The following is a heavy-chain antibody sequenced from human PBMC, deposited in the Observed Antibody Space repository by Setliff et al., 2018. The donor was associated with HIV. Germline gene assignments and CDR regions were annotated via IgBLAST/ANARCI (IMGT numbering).Heavy chain of an antibody. Sequence: PGGSLRLSCAASGFTFSSQWMHWVRQVPGKGLVWVSSIDGDGSTIRYADSVKGRITVSRDNSKSTLYLQMNSLRAEDTATYYCARGTDYDLWTYYYYMDVWGKGTTVTVS. V-gene: IGHV3-74*01. J-gene: IGHJ6*03. CDR1: GFTFSSQW. CDR2: IDGDGSTI. CDR3: ARGTDYDLWTYYYYMDV. D-gene: IGHD3-3*01.